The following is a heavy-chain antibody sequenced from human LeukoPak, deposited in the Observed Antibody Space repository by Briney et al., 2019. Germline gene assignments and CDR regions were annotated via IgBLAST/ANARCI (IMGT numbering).Heavy chain of an antibody. CDR1: GGSISSYY. V-gene: IGHV4-59*05. J-gene: IGHJ4*02. Sequence: PSETLSLTCTVSGGSISSYYWSWIRQPPGKGLKWIGSIYYSGSTYYNASLKSRGTISVDTSKNQFSLKLNSVTAADTAVYFCARQVVAVAGTGYFDYWGQGTLVTVSS. CDR2: IYYSGST. CDR3: ARQVVAVAGTGYFDY. D-gene: IGHD6-19*01.